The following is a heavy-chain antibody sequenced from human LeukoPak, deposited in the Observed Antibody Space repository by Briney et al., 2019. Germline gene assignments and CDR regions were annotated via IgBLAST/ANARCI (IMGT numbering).Heavy chain of an antibody. J-gene: IGHJ4*02. V-gene: IGHV3-48*04. CDR2: ISSSGSTI. D-gene: IGHD3-10*01. Sequence: SGGSLRLSCAASGFTFSSYSMNWVRQAPGKGLEWVSYISSSGSTIYYADSVKGRFTISRDNAKNSLYLQMSSLRAEDTAVYYCARRGDYFDYWGQGTLVTVSS. CDR3: ARRGDYFDY. CDR1: GFTFSSYS.